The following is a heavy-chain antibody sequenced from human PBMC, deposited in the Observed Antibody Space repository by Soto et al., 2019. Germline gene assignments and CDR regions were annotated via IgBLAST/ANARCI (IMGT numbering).Heavy chain of an antibody. J-gene: IGHJ4*02. Sequence: SDTLSLTCTVSGGSISSGDYYWSWIRQPPGKGLEWIGYIYYSGSTYYNPSLKSRVTISVDTSKNQFSLKLSSVTAADTAVYYCARGEDGYTGCCFDYWGQGTLVTVSS. CDR1: GGSISSGDYY. CDR2: IYYSGST. CDR3: ARGEDGYTGCCFDY. D-gene: IGHD5-12*01. V-gene: IGHV4-30-4*02.